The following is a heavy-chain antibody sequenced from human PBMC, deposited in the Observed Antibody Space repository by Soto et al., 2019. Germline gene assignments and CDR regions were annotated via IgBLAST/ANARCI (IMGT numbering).Heavy chain of an antibody. CDR2: CTPSSSSI. D-gene: IGHD6-13*01. CDR3: ARDAASSLDH. V-gene: IGHV3-21*01. J-gene: IGHJ4*02. Sequence: EVQLVESGGGLVKPGGSLRLSCAASGFTFKLDTMHWVRQAPGKGLEWVSFCTPSSSSISYADSVEGRFTISRDNARNSLYLQIHNLRAEDTAVYYCARDAASSLDHWGQGTLVTVSS. CDR1: GFTFKLDT.